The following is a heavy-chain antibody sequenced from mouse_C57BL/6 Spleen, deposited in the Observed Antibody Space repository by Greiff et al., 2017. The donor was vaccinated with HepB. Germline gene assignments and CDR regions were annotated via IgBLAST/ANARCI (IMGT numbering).Heavy chain of an antibody. CDR2: IDPSDSYT. V-gene: IGHV1-59*01. CDR3: ARSNWDVYWYFDV. D-gene: IGHD4-1*01. Sequence: QVQLQQPGAELVRPGTSVKLSCKASGYTFTSYWMHWVKQRPGQGLEWIGVIDPSDSYTNYNQKFKGKATLTVDTSSSTAYMQLSSLTSEDSAVYYCARSNWDVYWYFDVWGTGTTVTVSS. CDR1: GYTFTSYW. J-gene: IGHJ1*03.